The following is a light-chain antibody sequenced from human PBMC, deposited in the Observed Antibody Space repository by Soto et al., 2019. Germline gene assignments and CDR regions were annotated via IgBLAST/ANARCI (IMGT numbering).Light chain of an antibody. Sequence: QSVLTQPPSASGTPGQRVTISCSGSSSNIGSYTVNWYQQLPGAAPKLLIYINAQRPSGVPDRFSGAKSGTSASLAISGLQSEDEADYYCAAWDDSLTGVVFGGGTKLTVL. CDR2: INA. CDR1: SSNIGSYT. CDR3: AAWDDSLTGVV. J-gene: IGLJ3*02. V-gene: IGLV1-44*01.